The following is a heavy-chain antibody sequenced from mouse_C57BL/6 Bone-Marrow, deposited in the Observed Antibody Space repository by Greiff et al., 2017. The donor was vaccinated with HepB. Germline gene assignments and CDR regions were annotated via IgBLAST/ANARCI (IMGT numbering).Heavy chain of an antibody. D-gene: IGHD1-3*01. V-gene: IGHV1-78*01. CDR3: ARERNLKDWAMDY. CDR1: GYTFTDHT. J-gene: IGHJ4*01. Sequence: VQLVESDAELVKPGASVKISCKVSGYTFTDHTIHWMKQRPEQGLEWIGYIYPRDGSTKYNEKFKGKATLTADKSSSTAYMQLNSLTSEDSAVYFCARERNLKDWAMDYWGQGTSVTVSS. CDR2: IYPRDGST.